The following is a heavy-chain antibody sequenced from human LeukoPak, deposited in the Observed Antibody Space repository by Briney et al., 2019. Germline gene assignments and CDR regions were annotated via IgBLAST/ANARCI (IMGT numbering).Heavy chain of an antibody. Sequence: PGGSLRLSCPASGFTFSSSWMTWVRQAPGKGLEWVSYITSGNSRIHYADSVKGRFTISRDSAKNSLYLQINSLRDEDTAVYYCARGQLWLDFWGQGALVTVSS. CDR1: GFTFSSSW. J-gene: IGHJ5*01. CDR3: ARGQLWLDF. CDR2: ITSGNSRI. D-gene: IGHD5-18*01. V-gene: IGHV3-48*02.